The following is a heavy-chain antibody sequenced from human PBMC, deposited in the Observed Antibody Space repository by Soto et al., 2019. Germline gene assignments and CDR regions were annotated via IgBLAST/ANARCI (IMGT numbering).Heavy chain of an antibody. CDR2: IYYSGST. V-gene: IGHV4-61*01. J-gene: IGHJ4*02. CDR3: ARELRGRHFDY. CDR1: GGSVSSGSYY. D-gene: IGHD1-26*01. Sequence: PSETLSLTCTVSGGSVSSGSYYWSWIRQPPGKGLEWIGYIYYSGSTNYNPSLKSRVTISVDTSKNQFSLKLSSVTAADTAVYNCARELRGRHFDYWGQGTLVTVSS.